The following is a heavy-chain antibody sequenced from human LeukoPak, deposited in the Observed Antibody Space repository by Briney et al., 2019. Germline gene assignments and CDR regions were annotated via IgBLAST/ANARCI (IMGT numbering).Heavy chain of an antibody. Sequence: GGSLRLSCAASGFTFSSYGMHWVRQAPGKGLEWVAFIRYDGSNKYYADSVKGRFTISRDNSKNTLYLQMNSLRAEDTALYYCAKDSYYDILTGYQSDWGQGTLVTVSS. J-gene: IGHJ4*02. CDR3: AKDSYYDILTGYQSD. D-gene: IGHD3-9*01. CDR1: GFTFSSYG. V-gene: IGHV3-30*02. CDR2: IRYDGSNK.